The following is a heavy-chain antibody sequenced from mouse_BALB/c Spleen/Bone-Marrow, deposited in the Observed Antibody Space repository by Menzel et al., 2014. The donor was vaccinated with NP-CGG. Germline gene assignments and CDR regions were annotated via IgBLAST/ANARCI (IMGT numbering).Heavy chain of an antibody. J-gene: IGHJ4*01. CDR2: ISSVGIYT. CDR1: GFTFSSYT. V-gene: IGHV5-6-4*01. D-gene: IGHD2-3*01. Sequence: EVMLVESGGGLAKPGGSLKLSCAASGFTFSSYTMSWVRQTPEKRLEWVATISSVGIYTYYPDSVKGRFTISRDNAKNTLYLQMSSLKSEDTAMYYCTRDLYDGYSYYAMDYWGQGTSVTVSS. CDR3: TRDLYDGYSYYAMDY.